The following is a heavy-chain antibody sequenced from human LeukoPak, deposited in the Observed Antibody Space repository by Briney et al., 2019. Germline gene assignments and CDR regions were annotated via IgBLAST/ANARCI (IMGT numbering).Heavy chain of an antibody. CDR2: IYHSGST. V-gene: IGHV4-4*02. J-gene: IGHJ5*02. D-gene: IGHD2-15*01. CDR1: GGSISSSNW. CDR3: ARVGYCSGGSCYAGFGWFDP. Sequence: SGTLSLTCAVSGGSISSSNWWSWVRQPPGKGLEWIGEIYHSGSTNYNPSLKSRVTISVDKSKNQFSLELSSVTAADTAVYYCARVGYCSGGSCYAGFGWFDPWGQGTLVTVSS.